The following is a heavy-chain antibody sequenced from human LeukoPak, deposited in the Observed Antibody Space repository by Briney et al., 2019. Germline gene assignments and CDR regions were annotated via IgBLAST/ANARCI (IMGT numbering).Heavy chain of an antibody. CDR1: GGSISSYY. V-gene: IGHV4-59*08. D-gene: IGHD5-18*01. J-gene: IGHJ4*02. CDR3: ARAKTATYYFDY. CDR2: IHYSGST. Sequence: SEALSLTCTVSGGSISSYYWSWIRQPPRKGLEWIGYIHYSGSTNYNPSLKSRVTISVDTSKNQFSLNLSSVTAADTAVYYCARAKTATYYFDYWGQGTLVTVSS.